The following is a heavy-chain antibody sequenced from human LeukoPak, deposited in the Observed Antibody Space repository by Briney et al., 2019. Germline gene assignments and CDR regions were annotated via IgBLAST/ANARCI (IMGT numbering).Heavy chain of an antibody. J-gene: IGHJ6*03. CDR2: IRSKAYGGTT. Sequence: GGSLRLSCTASGFTFGDYAMSWFRQAPGKGLEWVGFIRSKAYGGTTEYAASVKGRFTISRDDSKSIAYLQMNSLKTEDTAVYYCTRPVRTEPRVLRPRYYYYYMDVWGKGTTVTVSS. CDR1: GFTFGDYA. D-gene: IGHD1-14*01. V-gene: IGHV3-49*03. CDR3: TRPVRTEPRVLRPRYYYYYMDV.